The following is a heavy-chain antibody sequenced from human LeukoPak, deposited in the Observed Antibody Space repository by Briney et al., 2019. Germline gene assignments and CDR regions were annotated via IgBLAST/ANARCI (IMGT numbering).Heavy chain of an antibody. CDR3: AKDSYYGSGSYYNKYYYYGMDV. CDR2: ISYDGSNK. J-gene: IGHJ6*02. CDR1: GFNFGSYA. V-gene: IGHV3-30*18. Sequence: QPGGSLRLSCAASGFNFGSYAMSWVRQAPGKGLEWVAVISYDGSNKYYADSVKGRFTISRDNSKNTLYLQMNSLRAEDTAVYYCAKDSYYGSGSYYNKYYYYGMDVWGQGTTVTVSS. D-gene: IGHD3-10*01.